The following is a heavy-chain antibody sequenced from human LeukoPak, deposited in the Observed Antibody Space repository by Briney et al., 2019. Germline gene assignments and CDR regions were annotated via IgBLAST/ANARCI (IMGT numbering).Heavy chain of an antibody. D-gene: IGHD3-22*01. V-gene: IGHV3-30*03. CDR1: GFTFSSYG. CDR3: ARDEIYRESSDYHSGYFHP. CDR2: ISYDGSNK. J-gene: IGHJ1*01. Sequence: GGSLRLSCAASGFTFSSYGMHWVRQAPGKGLEWVAVISYDGSNKYYADSVKGRFTISRDNSKNTLYLQLNSLRAEDTAVYYCARDEIYRESSDYHSGYFHPWGQGTLVIVSS.